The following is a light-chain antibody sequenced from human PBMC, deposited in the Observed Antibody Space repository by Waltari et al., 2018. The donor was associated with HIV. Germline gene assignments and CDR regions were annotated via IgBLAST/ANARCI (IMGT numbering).Light chain of an antibody. V-gene: IGLV1-40*01. J-gene: IGLJ2*01. CDR3: HAFDSSLSGWV. Sequence: QSVLTQPPSVSGAPGQRLTISCTGSSSNIGAGYDVHWYQHLPGTAPKLLIYGDSNRPSGVPDRFSASRSGTSASLAITGLQAEDEGDYYCHAFDSSLSGWVFGG. CDR2: GDS. CDR1: SSNIGAGYD.